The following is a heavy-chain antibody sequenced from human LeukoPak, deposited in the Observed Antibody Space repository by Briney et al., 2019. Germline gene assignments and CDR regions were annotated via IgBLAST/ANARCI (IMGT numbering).Heavy chain of an antibody. V-gene: IGHV3-15*01. J-gene: IGHJ3*02. CDR2: IKSKTDGGTT. D-gene: IGHD2/OR15-2a*01. Sequence: PGGSLRLSCAASGFTFSNAWMSCVRQDPGKGPEWVGRIKSKTDGGTTDYAAPVKGRFTISRDDSKNTLYLQMNSLKTEDTAVYYCTTDLSMIYAFDIWGQGTMVTVSS. CDR1: GFTFSNAW. CDR3: TTDLSMIYAFDI.